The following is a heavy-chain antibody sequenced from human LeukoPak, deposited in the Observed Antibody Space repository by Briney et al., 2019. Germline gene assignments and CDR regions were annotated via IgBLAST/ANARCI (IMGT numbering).Heavy chain of an antibody. J-gene: IGHJ5*02. Sequence: SQTLSLTCTVSGGSISSGSYYWSWIRQPAGKGLEWIGRIYTSGSTNYNPSLKGRVTISVDTSKNQFSLKLSSVTAADTAVYYCARDGVGYCSSTSCYLKPRKYNWFDPWGQGTLVTVSS. CDR2: IYTSGST. D-gene: IGHD2-2*01. CDR1: GGSISSGSYY. CDR3: ARDGVGYCSSTSCYLKPRKYNWFDP. V-gene: IGHV4-61*02.